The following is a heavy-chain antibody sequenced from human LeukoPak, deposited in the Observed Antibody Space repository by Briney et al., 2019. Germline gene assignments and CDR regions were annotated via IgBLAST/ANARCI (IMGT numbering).Heavy chain of an antibody. V-gene: IGHV3-30*18. D-gene: IGHD7-27*01. J-gene: IGHJ5*02. CDR2: ISYDGSNK. Sequence: PGRSLRLSCAASGFTFSSYGMHWVRQAPGKGLEWVAVISYDGSNKYYADSVKGRFTISRDNSKNTVYLQMNSLRAEDTAVYYCAKEWGLTFWFDPWGQGTLVTVSS. CDR1: GFTFSSYG. CDR3: AKEWGLTFWFDP.